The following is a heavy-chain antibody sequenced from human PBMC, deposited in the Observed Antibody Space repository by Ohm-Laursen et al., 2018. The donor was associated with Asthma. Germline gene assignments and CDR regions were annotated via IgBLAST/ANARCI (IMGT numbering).Heavy chain of an antibody. CDR3: ARAWIGSGYEFYGMDV. J-gene: IGHJ6*02. CDR2: IYYSGST. Sequence: SETLSLTCAVSGGSVSSGSYYWSWIRQPPGKGLEWIGYIYYSGSTNYNPSLKSRVTISVDTSKNQFSLKLSSVTAADTAVYYCARAWIGSGYEFYGMDVWGQGTTVTVSS. CDR1: GGSVSSGSYY. V-gene: IGHV4-61*01. D-gene: IGHD5-12*01.